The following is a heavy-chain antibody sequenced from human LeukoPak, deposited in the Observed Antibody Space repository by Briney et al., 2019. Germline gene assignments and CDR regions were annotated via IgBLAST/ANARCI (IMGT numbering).Heavy chain of an antibody. CDR2: IYTSGST. CDR3: ASLAVAGFIGY. CDR1: GGSISSYY. V-gene: IGHV4-4*07. Sequence: SKTLSLTCTVSGGSISSYYWSWIRQPAGKGLEWIGRIYTSGSTNYNPSLKSRVTMSVDTSKNQFSLKLSSVTAADTAVYYCASLAVAGFIGYWGQGTLVTVSS. D-gene: IGHD6-19*01. J-gene: IGHJ4*02.